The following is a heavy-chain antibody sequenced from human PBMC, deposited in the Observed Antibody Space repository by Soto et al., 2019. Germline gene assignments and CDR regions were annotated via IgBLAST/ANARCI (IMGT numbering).Heavy chain of an antibody. D-gene: IGHD2-15*01. Sequence: SETLSLTCTVSGGSISSYYWSWIRQPPGKGLEWIGYIYYSGSTNYNPSLKSRVTISVDTSKNQFSLKLSSVTAADTAVYYCARGGRYCSGGSCYFPFDDWGQGTLVTVSS. CDR3: ARGGRYCSGGSCYFPFDD. J-gene: IGHJ4*02. CDR2: IYYSGST. CDR1: GGSISSYY. V-gene: IGHV4-59*01.